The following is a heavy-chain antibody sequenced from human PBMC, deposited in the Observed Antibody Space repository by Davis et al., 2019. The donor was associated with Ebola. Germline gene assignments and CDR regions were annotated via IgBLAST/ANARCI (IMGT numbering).Heavy chain of an antibody. CDR2: IYPGDSDT. CDR1: GYSFTRYW. V-gene: IGHV5-51*01. D-gene: IGHD4-17*01. Sequence: GESPKISCKGSGYSFTRYWIGWVRQMPGKGLEWMGIIYPGDSDTRYSPSFQGQVTISADRSISTAYLQWSSLKASDTAMYYCARQTTVTTDFDYWGQGTLSPSPQ. J-gene: IGHJ4*02. CDR3: ARQTTVTTDFDY.